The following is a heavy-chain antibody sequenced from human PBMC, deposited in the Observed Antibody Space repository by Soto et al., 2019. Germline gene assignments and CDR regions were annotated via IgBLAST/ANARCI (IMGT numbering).Heavy chain of an antibody. CDR1: GYIFSNYY. V-gene: IGHV1-46*01. CDR3: ARGDGRGSSGFYYYYGMDV. CDR2: INPSGGTT. Sequence: QVQLVQSGAEVKKPGASVKVSCKASGYIFSNYYMHWVRQAPRQGLEWVGIINPSGGTTSYAQKSQGRVTLTSDTSTSTFYMELSSLRSEDTAVYYCARGDGRGSSGFYYYYGMDVWGQGTTVTVSS. J-gene: IGHJ6*02. D-gene: IGHD6-25*01.